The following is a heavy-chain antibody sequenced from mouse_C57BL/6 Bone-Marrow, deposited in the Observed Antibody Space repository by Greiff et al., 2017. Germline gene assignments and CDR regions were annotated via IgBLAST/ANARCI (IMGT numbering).Heavy chain of an antibody. CDR2: INPSNGGT. CDR1: GYTFTSYW. CDR3: ARTRSYYSNFYYDMDY. V-gene: IGHV1-53*01. J-gene: IGHJ4*01. Sequence: VQLQQPGTELVKPGASVKLSCKASGYTFTSYWMHWVKQRPGQGLEWIGNINPSNGGTNYNEKFKSKATLTVDKSSSTAYMQLSSRTSEDSAVYYCARTRSYYSNFYYDMDYWGQGTSVTVSS. D-gene: IGHD2-5*01.